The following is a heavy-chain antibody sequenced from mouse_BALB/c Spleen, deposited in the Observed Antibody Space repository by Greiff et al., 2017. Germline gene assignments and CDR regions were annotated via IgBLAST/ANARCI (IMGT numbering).Heavy chain of an antibody. CDR1: GYSFTGYY. V-gene: IGHV1-31*01. Sequence: EVQGVESGPELVKPGASVKISCKASGYSFTGYYMHWVKQSHVKSLEWIGRINPYNGATSYNQNFKDKASLTVDKSSSTAYMELHSLTSEDSAVYYCARTLMVTTGYYAMDYWGQGTSVTVSS. CDR3: ARTLMVTTGYYAMDY. J-gene: IGHJ4*01. D-gene: IGHD2-2*01. CDR2: INPYNGAT.